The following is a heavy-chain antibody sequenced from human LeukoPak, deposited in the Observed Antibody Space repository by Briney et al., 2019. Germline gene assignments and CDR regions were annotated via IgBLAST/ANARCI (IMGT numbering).Heavy chain of an antibody. D-gene: IGHD3-22*01. CDR3: TRDLSGHYSIDY. CDR2: ISNNGRNK. V-gene: IGHV3-30*04. J-gene: IGHJ4*02. Sequence: GGSLRLSCAASGFTFSSYAIHWVRQAPGKGLEWVAFISNNGRNKDYADSVKGRFTISRDNSKNTLYLQVNSLRPEDTAVYYCTRDLSGHYSIDYWGKGTLVTVFS. CDR1: GFTFSSYA.